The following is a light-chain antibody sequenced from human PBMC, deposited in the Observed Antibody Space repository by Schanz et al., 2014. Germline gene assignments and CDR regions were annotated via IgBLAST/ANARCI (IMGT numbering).Light chain of an antibody. CDR1: QSLSSSY. Sequence: ETLMTQSPATLSVSPGGRATLSCRASQSLSSSYLAWYQQKPGQAPRLLIYGASTRATGIPARFSGSGSGADFTLTISSLEPEDFAVYYCQQRSNWPWTFGQGTKVEIK. V-gene: IGKV3D-20*02. CDR3: QQRSNWPWT. CDR2: GAS. J-gene: IGKJ1*01.